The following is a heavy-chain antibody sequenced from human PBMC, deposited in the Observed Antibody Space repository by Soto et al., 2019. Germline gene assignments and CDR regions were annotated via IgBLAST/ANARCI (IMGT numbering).Heavy chain of an antibody. D-gene: IGHD3-10*01. CDR2: IYYSGST. V-gene: IGHV4-61*05. CDR1: GFSLRTSGVG. Sequence: ESGPTLVNPTQTLTLTCTFSGFSLRTSGVGVGWVRQPPGKGLEWIGYIYYSGSTNYNPSLKSRVTISVDTSKNQFSLKLSSVTAADTAVYYCARPSLSSGSPNDAFDIWGQGTMVTVSS. CDR3: ARPSLSSGSPNDAFDI. J-gene: IGHJ3*02.